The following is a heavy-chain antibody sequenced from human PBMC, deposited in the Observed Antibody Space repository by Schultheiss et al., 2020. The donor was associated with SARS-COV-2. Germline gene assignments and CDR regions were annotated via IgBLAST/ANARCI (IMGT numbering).Heavy chain of an antibody. CDR3: ARGRSSGWFDY. CDR2: ISHSGST. D-gene: IGHD6-19*01. Sequence: GSLRLSCAVYGGSFSGYYRGWIRQPPGKGLEWIGEISHSGSTNYNPSLKSRVTVSVDTSKNQFSLRLNSVTAADTAVYYCARGRSSGWFDYWGQGTLVTVSS. V-gene: IGHV4-34*01. J-gene: IGHJ4*02. CDR1: GGSFSGYY.